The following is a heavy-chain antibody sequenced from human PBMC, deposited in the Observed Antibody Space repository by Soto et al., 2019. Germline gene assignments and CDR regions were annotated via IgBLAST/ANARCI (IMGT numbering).Heavy chain of an antibody. V-gene: IGHV4-39*01. D-gene: IGHD2-15*01. CDR1: GGSISSSSYY. Sequence: SETLSLTCTVSGGSISSSSYYWGWIRQPPGKGLEWIGSIYYSGSTYYNPSLKSRVTISVDTSKNQFSLKLSSVTAADTAVYYCARHLYVYCSGGSCDNWFDPWGQGTLVTVSS. J-gene: IGHJ5*02. CDR3: ARHLYVYCSGGSCDNWFDP. CDR2: IYYSGST.